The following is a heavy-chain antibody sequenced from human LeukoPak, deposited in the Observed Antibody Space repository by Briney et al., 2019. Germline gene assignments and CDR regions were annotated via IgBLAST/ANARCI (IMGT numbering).Heavy chain of an antibody. CDR2: SNSEGTGT. J-gene: IGHJ1*01. CDR3: YGANAEH. V-gene: IGHV3-74*01. D-gene: IGHD4-17*01. Sequence: PGGSLRLSCGASGFTFSRYWMHWVRQAPGKGLVWVSGSNSEGTGTYYADSVKGRFTISRDNAKNTLYLQMNSLRAEDTAVYYCYGANAEHWGQGTLVTVSS. CDR1: GFTFSRYW.